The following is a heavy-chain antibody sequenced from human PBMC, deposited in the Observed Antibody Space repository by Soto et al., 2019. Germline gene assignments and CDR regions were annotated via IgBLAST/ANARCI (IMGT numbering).Heavy chain of an antibody. D-gene: IGHD2-15*01. V-gene: IGHV2-5*02. Sequence: QITLKESGPTLVKPTQTLTLTCTFSGFSLSTSGVGVGWIRQPPGKALEWLALIYWDDDKRYSPSLKSRLTITKDTSKNQVVLTMTNMDPVDTATYYSAHLVGLGPTDYWGQGTLVTVSS. CDR2: IYWDDDK. CDR1: GFSLSTSGVG. CDR3: AHLVGLGPTDY. J-gene: IGHJ4*02.